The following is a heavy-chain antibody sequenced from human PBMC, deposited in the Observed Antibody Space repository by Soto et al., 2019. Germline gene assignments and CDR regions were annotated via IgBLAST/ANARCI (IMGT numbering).Heavy chain of an antibody. D-gene: IGHD6-13*01. Sequence: LRLTCTASGFTFGDYAMSWFRQAPGKGLEWVGFIRSKAYGGTTEYAASVKGRFTISRDDSKSIAYLQMNSLKTEDTAVYYCTRDMGGIGYSSSWYRTYYYFYGMDVCGQGTTVTSSS. J-gene: IGHJ6*02. V-gene: IGHV3-49*03. CDR2: IRSKAYGGTT. CDR1: GFTFGDYA. CDR3: TRDMGGIGYSSSWYRTYYYFYGMDV.